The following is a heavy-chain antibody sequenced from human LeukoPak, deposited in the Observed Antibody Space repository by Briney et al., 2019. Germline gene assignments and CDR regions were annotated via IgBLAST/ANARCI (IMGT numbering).Heavy chain of an antibody. CDR1: GYPFTTWE. CDR3: ARGPRNDP. D-gene: IGHD1-14*01. CDR2: VHPNGGNT. J-gene: IGHJ5*02. V-gene: IGHV1-8*01. Sequence: ASVKVSCKTSGYPFTTWEINWVRQAAGQGLEWMGWVHPNGGNTAYAQKFQGRVTMTRYTSISTAYMELSGLTSDGTAVYFCARGPRNDPWGQGTLVTVSS.